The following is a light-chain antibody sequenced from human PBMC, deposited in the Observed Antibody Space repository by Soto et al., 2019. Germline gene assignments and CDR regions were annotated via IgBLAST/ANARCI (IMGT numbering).Light chain of an antibody. CDR1: QTISYY. J-gene: IGKJ2*01. CDR2: AAS. Sequence: DIQMTQSPSSLYASVGDRVTITCRASQTISYYLNWYQLKPGRAPKLLIYAASRLQSGVPSRFTGSGSGTDFALNIASLQPEDFAPYCCQQSFSTPRTFGQATKLQIK. V-gene: IGKV1-39*01. CDR3: QQSFSTPRT.